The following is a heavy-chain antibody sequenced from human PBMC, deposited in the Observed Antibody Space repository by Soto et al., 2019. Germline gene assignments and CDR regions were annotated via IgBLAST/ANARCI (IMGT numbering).Heavy chain of an antibody. CDR2: IYYSGST. V-gene: IGHV4-59*08. CDR3: ARFNWYFDL. CDR1: GGSISSYY. Sequence: QVQLQESGPGLVKPSETLSLTCTVSGGSISSYYWSWIRQPPGKGLEWIGYIYYSGSTNYNSSLQSRVTLSVDTSNNQFSLKLSSVTAADTAVYYCARFNWYFDLWGRGTLVTVSS. J-gene: IGHJ2*01.